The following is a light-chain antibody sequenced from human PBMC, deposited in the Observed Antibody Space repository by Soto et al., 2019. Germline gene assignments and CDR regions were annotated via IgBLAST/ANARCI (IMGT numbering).Light chain of an antibody. CDR2: DVS. Sequence: QSALTQPASVSGSPGQSITISCTGTSSDVGGYNYVSWYQQHPGKAPKLMIYDVSNRPSGVSNRFSGSKSGNTASLTISGLQAEHEADYYCSSYTSSSTLGHVVFGGGTKLTVL. CDR3: SSYTSSSTLGHVV. J-gene: IGLJ2*01. V-gene: IGLV2-14*01. CDR1: SSDVGGYNY.